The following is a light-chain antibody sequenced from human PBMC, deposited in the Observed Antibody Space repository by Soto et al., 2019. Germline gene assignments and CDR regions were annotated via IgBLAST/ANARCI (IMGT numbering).Light chain of an antibody. CDR1: QRVSSSY. CDR2: GAS. V-gene: IGKV3-20*01. Sequence: EIVLTQAPGTLSLSPGERATLSCRASQRVSSSYLAWYQQKPGQAPRLPIYGASSRATGNPVRVSGSGSGTGITLTISRLEHAEFGVCYCQQYGSGPPEYSLREGTKLVIK. J-gene: IGKJ2*03. CDR3: QQYGSGPPEYS.